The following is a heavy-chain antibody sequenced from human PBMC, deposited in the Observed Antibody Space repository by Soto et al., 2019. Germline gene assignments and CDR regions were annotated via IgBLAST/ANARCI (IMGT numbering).Heavy chain of an antibody. V-gene: IGHV1-18*04. D-gene: IGHD3-10*01. CDR1: GXTFXSXG. CDR2: ISAYNGNT. J-gene: IGHJ5*02. Sequence: QVQLVQSGAEVKKPXASVKXSCXXSGXTFXSXGXXXVRXXXXQXLEWMGWISAYNGNTNYAQKLQGRVTMTTDTSTSTAYMELRSLRSDDTAVYYCARVIPMVRGSFDPWGQGTLVTVSS. CDR3: ARVIPMVRGSFDP.